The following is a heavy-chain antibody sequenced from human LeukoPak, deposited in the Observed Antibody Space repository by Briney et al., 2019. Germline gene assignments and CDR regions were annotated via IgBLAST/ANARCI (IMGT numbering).Heavy chain of an antibody. CDR3: ARLLGYCSGGSCYSLDY. CDR2: INHSGST. CDR1: GGSLSGYY. D-gene: IGHD2-15*01. J-gene: IGHJ4*02. Sequence: PSETLSLTCAVYGGSLSGYYWSWIRQPPGKGLEWIGEINHSGSTNYNPSLKSRVTISVDTSKNQFSLKLSSVTAADTAVYYCARLLGYCSGGSCYSLDYWGQGTLVTVYS. V-gene: IGHV4-34*01.